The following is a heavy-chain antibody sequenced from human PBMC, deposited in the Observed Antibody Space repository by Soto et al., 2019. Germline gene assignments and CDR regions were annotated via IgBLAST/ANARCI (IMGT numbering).Heavy chain of an antibody. CDR3: ARESEDLTSNFDY. J-gene: IGHJ4*02. CDR2: ISSTTNYI. Sequence: GGSLRLSCAASGFTFTRYSMNWVRQAPGKGLEWVSSISSTTNYIYYGDSMKGRFTISRDNGKNSLYLEMHSLRAEDTAVYYCARESEDLTSNFDYWGRGTLVTVSS. V-gene: IGHV3-21*06. CDR1: GFTFTRYS.